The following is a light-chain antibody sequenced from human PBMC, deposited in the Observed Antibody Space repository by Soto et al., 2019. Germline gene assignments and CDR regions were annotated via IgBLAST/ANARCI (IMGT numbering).Light chain of an antibody. V-gene: IGKV1-5*03. Sequence: DIQMTQSPSTLSASVGDRVTITCRASQSIRSWLAWYQQKPGKAPKVLIYQASTLKSGVPSRFSGSGSGTEFTLTISSLQPDDFATYYCQQYNSYSRETFGQGTRVEIK. J-gene: IGKJ1*01. CDR1: QSIRSW. CDR2: QAS. CDR3: QQYNSYSRET.